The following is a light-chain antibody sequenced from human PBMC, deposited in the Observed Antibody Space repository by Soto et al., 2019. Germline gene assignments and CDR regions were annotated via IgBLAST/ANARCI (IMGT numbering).Light chain of an antibody. CDR3: QQYNIYSPYT. J-gene: IGKJ2*01. CDR2: KAS. CDR1: QSISSW. V-gene: IGKV1-5*03. Sequence: DIQMTQSPSTLSASVGDRVTITCRASQSISSWLAWYQQKPGKAPKLLIYKASSLDSGVPSRFSGSGSGTEFTLTISSLQPDDFATYYCQQYNIYSPYTFGQGTKLEIK.